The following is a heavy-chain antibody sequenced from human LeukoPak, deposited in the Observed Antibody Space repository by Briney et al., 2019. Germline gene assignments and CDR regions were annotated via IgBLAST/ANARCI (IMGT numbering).Heavy chain of an antibody. CDR3: ARGGSYTPY. CDR1: GVSIGSYF. V-gene: IGHV4-59*08. CDR2: IDNRGST. J-gene: IGHJ4*02. D-gene: IGHD1-26*01. Sequence: PSETLSLTCTVSGVSIGSYFWSWLRQRPGKGLECIGYIDNRGSTNYNPSLKSRVTISVDTSKTQFSLKLNSVTAADTAVYYCARGGSYTPYWGQGTLVTVSS.